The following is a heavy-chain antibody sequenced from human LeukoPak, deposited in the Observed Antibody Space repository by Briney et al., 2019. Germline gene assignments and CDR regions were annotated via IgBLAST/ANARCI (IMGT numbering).Heavy chain of an antibody. Sequence: PGGSLRPSCAASGFTFSGYAMTWVRQAPGKGLEWVSNISGSGGSTHYADSAKGRFTISRDNSKNTLYLQMNSLRAEDTAVYYCAKDCSSTSCPTSDYWGQGTLVTVSS. CDR2: ISGSGGST. D-gene: IGHD2-2*01. CDR1: GFTFSGYA. J-gene: IGHJ4*02. CDR3: AKDCSSTSCPTSDY. V-gene: IGHV3-23*01.